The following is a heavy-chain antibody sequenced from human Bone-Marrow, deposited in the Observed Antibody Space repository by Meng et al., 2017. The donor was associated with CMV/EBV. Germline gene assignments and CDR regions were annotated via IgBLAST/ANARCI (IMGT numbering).Heavy chain of an antibody. Sequence: GSLRLSCAVYGGSFSGYYWSWIRQPPGKGLEWFGEINHSGSTNYNPSLKSRVTISVDTSKNQFSLKLSAVTAADTAVYYCARGRVVVGVGMDVWGQGTTVTVSS. CDR2: INHSGST. V-gene: IGHV4-34*01. J-gene: IGHJ6*02. CDR3: ARGRVVVGVGMDV. CDR1: GGSFSGYY. D-gene: IGHD1-26*01.